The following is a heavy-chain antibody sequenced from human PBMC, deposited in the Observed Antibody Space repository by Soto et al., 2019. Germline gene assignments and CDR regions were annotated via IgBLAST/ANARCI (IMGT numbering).Heavy chain of an antibody. J-gene: IGHJ5*02. CDR3: ARDSITIFGVVISNWFDP. Sequence: ASVKVSCKASGYTFTSYYMHWVRQAPGQGLEWMGIINPSGGSTSYAQKFQGRVTMTRDTSTSTVYMELSSLRSEDTAVYYCARDSITIFGVVISNWFDPWGQGTLVTGSS. V-gene: IGHV1-46*03. D-gene: IGHD3-3*01. CDR2: INPSGGST. CDR1: GYTFTSYY.